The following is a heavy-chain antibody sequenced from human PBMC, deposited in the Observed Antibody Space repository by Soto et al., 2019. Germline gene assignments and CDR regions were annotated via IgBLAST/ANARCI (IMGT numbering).Heavy chain of an antibody. V-gene: IGHV1-18*01. CDR3: ARALGYSGYAGMDV. D-gene: IGHD5-12*01. CDR2: ISPDNGNT. J-gene: IGHJ6*02. CDR1: GYTFTIYG. Sequence: ASVKVSCKASGYTFTIYGINWVRQAPGQGLEWMGWISPDNGNTNYAQKLQGRVTMTTDTSTSTAYMELRSLRSGDTAVYYCARALGYSGYAGMDVWGQGPTVTVSS.